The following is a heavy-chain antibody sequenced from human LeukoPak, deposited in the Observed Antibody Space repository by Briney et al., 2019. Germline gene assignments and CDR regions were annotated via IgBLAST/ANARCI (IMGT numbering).Heavy chain of an antibody. Sequence: PGGSLRLSCAASGFTFSSYGMHWVRQAPGKGLEWVAVISYDGSNKYYADSVKGRFTISRDNSKNTLYLQMNSLRAEDTAVYHCAKDQSTGYDILTGTFDYWGQGTLVTVSS. D-gene: IGHD3-9*01. J-gene: IGHJ4*02. CDR2: ISYDGSNK. CDR3: AKDQSTGYDILTGTFDY. CDR1: GFTFSSYG. V-gene: IGHV3-30*18.